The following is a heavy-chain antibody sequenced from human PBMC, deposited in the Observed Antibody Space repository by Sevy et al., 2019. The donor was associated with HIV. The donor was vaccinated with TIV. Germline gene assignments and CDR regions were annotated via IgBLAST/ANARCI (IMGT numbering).Heavy chain of an antibody. V-gene: IGHV4-34*01. CDR3: ARAAIAAPGAPFDD. CDR2: INHRGAT. Sequence: SESLSLTCAVYGGSFSGDFWSWIRQPPGKGPEWIGEINHRGATSYNSLFKSRVSISIDTSRKQFSLKLTSVTGAGTAVYYCARAAIAAPGAPFDDWGQGTLVTVSS. J-gene: IGHJ4*02. D-gene: IGHD6-13*01. CDR1: GGSFSGDF.